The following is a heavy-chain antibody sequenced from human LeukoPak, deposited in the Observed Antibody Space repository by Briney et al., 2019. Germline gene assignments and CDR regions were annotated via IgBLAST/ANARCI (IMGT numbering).Heavy chain of an antibody. Sequence: PSETLSLTCTVSGRSISSDNWGSIRQSPGKGLEWIGNIYYSGSTKYNPSLKSRVTISVDTSKNQFSLKLSSVTAADTAVYYCVRDCSGGSCYYNWGQGTLVTVSS. V-gene: IGHV4-59*01. CDR1: GRSISSDN. CDR3: VRDCSGGSCYYN. CDR2: IYYSGST. J-gene: IGHJ4*02. D-gene: IGHD2-15*01.